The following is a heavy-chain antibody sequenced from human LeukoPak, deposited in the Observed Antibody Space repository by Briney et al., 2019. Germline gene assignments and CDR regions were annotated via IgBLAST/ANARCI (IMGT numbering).Heavy chain of an antibody. CDR1: GYSFTSYW. D-gene: IGHD3-3*01. J-gene: IGHJ6*03. CDR3: ARHTIFGVIRAPPDYYYYMDV. Sequence: GESLKISCKGSGYSFTSYWIGWVRQMPGKGLEWMGIIYPGDSDTRYSPSFQGQVTISADKSISTAYLQWSSLKASDTAMYYCARHTIFGVIRAPPDYYYYMDVWGKGTTVTVSS. CDR2: IYPGDSDT. V-gene: IGHV5-51*01.